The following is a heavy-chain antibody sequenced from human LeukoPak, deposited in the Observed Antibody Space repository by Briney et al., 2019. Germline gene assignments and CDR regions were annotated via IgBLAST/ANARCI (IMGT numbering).Heavy chain of an antibody. J-gene: IGHJ2*01. CDR1: GFTFSSYG. CDR3: ARDLINPPGYFDL. CDR2: ISSSSSYI. D-gene: IGHD3-10*01. V-gene: IGHV3-21*01. Sequence: GGSLRLSCAASGFTFSSYGMNWVRQTPGKGLEWVSSISSSSSYIYYADSVKGRFTISRDNAKNSLYLQMNSLRAEDTAVYYCARDLINPPGYFDLWGRGTLVTVSS.